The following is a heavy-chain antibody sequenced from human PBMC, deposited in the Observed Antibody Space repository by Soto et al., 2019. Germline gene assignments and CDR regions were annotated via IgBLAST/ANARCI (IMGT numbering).Heavy chain of an antibody. V-gene: IGHV3-48*01. CDR1: GFTFSSYW. CDR2: ISSSGSTT. CDR3: ARHGNSGWCIDY. D-gene: IGHD6-19*01. Sequence: PGGSLRLSCAASGFTFSSYWMHWVRQAPGKGLEWVSYISSSGSTTYYADSVKGRVTISVDTSKNQFSLKLSSVTAADTAVYYCARHGNSGWCIDYWGQGTLVTVSS. J-gene: IGHJ4*02.